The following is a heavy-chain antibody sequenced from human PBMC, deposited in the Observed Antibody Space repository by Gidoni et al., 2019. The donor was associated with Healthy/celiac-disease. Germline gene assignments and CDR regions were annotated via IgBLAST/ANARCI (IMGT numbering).Heavy chain of an antibody. V-gene: IGHV1-69*06. CDR3: ARGHGGNSGDAFDI. Sequence: QVQLVQSGAEVKKPGSSVKVSCKASGGTFRSYAISWVRQAPGQGLEWMGGIIPICGTANYAQKFQGRVTITVDKSTSTAYMELSSLRSEDTAVYYCARGHGGNSGDAFDIWGQGTMVTVSS. D-gene: IGHD2-21*02. J-gene: IGHJ3*02. CDR1: GGTFRSYA. CDR2: IIPICGTA.